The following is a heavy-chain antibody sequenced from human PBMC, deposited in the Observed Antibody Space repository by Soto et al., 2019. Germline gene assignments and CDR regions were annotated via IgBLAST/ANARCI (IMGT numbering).Heavy chain of an antibody. CDR1: GFTFSDYY. D-gene: IGHD2-8*01. CDR2: ISSSGSTI. CDR3: ARGSRIDCTNGVCYKDSNGMDV. J-gene: IGHJ6*02. V-gene: IGHV3-11*01. Sequence: GESLKISCAASGFTFSDYYMSWIRQAPGKGLEWVSYISSSGSTIYYADSVKGRFTISRDNAKNSLYLQMNSLRAEDTAVYYCARGSRIDCTNGVCYKDSNGMDVWGQGTTVTVSS.